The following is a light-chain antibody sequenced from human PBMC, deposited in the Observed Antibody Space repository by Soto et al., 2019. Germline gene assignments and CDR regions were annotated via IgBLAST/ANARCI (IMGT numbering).Light chain of an antibody. Sequence: QSALTQPPSVSGSPGQSVAISCTGTSSDIGAYNRVSWYQQPPGTAPKLMIYDVNNRPSGVPDLFSGSTSGNTASLTISGLQADDEADYYCSSFTSSNTYVFGTGTKLTVL. CDR1: SSDIGAYNR. J-gene: IGLJ1*01. V-gene: IGLV2-18*02. CDR3: SSFTSSNTYV. CDR2: DVN.